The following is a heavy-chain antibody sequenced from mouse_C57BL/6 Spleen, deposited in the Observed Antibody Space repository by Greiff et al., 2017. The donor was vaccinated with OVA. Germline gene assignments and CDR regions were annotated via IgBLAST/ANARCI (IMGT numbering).Heavy chain of an antibody. Sequence: EVKLVESGGGLVKPGGSLKLSCAASGFTFSDYGMHWVRQAPEKGLEWVAYISSGSSTIYYADTVKGRFTISRDNAKNTLFLQLTSLRSEDTAMYYCARTKANFYFDYWGQGTTRTVSS. V-gene: IGHV5-17*01. CDR1: GFTFSDYG. CDR2: ISSGSSTI. CDR3: ARTKANFYFDY. D-gene: IGHD3-2*02. J-gene: IGHJ2*01.